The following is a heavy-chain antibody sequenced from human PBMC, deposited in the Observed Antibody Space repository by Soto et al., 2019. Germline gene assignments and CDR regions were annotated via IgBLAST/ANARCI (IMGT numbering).Heavy chain of an antibody. Sequence: PGGSLRLSCAASGFTFSSYWMTWVRQAPGKGLEWVANIEKDGSEKYYVDSVKGRFTISRDNAKNSMYMQMNSLRAEDTAVYYCXRDDNDFWSGYPYGMDVWGQGTTVTVS. CDR3: XRDDNDFWSGYPYGMDV. CDR1: GFTFSSYW. V-gene: IGHV3-7*03. J-gene: IGHJ6*02. D-gene: IGHD3-3*01. CDR2: IEKDGSEK.